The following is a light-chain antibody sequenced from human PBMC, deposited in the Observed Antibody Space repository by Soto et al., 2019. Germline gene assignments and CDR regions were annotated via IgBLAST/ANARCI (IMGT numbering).Light chain of an antibody. CDR1: SSDVGGYNY. CDR3: AARDDSLNGVV. J-gene: IGLJ2*01. Sequence: QSALTQPASVSGSPGQSITISCTGTSSDVGGYNYVSWYQQHPGKAPKLMIYEVSNRPSGVSNRFSGSKSGNTASLTISGLQAEDEADYYCAARDDSLNGVVFGGGTKVTVL. CDR2: EVS. V-gene: IGLV2-14*01.